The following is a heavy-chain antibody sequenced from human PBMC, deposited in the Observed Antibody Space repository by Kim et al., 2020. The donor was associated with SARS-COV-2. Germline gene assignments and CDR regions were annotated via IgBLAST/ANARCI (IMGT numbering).Heavy chain of an antibody. V-gene: IGHV3-23*01. D-gene: IGHD6-13*01. CDR1: GFTFSSYA. CDR3: AKDRVQRFRQQLVRWFDP. Sequence: GGSLRLSCAASGFTFSSYAMSWVRQAPGKGLEWVSAISGSGGSTYYADSVKGRFTISRDNSKNTLYLQMNSLRAEDTAVYYCAKDRVQRFRQQLVRWFDPWGQGTLVTVSS. CDR2: ISGSGGST. J-gene: IGHJ5*02.